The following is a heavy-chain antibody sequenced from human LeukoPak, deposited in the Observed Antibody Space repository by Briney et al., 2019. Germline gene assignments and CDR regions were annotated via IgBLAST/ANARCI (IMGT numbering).Heavy chain of an antibody. Sequence: ASVKVSCKVSGYTLTELSMHWVRQAPGKGLEWMGGSDPEDGETIYAQKFQGRVTMTEDTSTDTAYMELSSLRSEDTAVYYCATDFGKGRSPPLFDYWGQGSLVTVSS. CDR2: SDPEDGET. CDR1: GYTLTELS. D-gene: IGHD3-10*01. CDR3: ATDFGKGRSPPLFDY. J-gene: IGHJ4*02. V-gene: IGHV1-24*01.